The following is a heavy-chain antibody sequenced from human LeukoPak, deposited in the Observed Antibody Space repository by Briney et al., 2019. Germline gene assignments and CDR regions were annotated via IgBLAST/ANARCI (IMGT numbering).Heavy chain of an antibody. D-gene: IGHD1-26*01. J-gene: IGHJ6*03. CDR2: ISAYNGST. CDR3: ARVGELRYYYMDV. V-gene: IGHV1-18*01. CDR1: GYTFTSYG. Sequence: EASVKVSCKASGYTFTSYGISWVRQAPGQGLEWMGWISAYNGSTNYAQKLQGRVTMNTDTSTSTAYMELRSLRSDDTAVYYCARVGELRYYYMDVWGKGTTVTVSS.